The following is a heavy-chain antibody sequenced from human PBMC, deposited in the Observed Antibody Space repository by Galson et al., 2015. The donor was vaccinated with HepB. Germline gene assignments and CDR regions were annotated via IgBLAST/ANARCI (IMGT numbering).Heavy chain of an antibody. CDR3: TILGANGGLGSYFDY. Sequence: LRLSCAASGLNFRAAWMTWVRQAPGKGLEWVGHIKSKVDGGTTEYAAPAKGRFTISRDDSRSTVYLQMNSLTTEDTAVYYCTILGANGGLGSYFDYWGQGTLVTVSS. J-gene: IGHJ4*02. V-gene: IGHV3-15*01. CDR2: IKSKVDGGTT. D-gene: IGHD1-26*01. CDR1: GLNFRAAW.